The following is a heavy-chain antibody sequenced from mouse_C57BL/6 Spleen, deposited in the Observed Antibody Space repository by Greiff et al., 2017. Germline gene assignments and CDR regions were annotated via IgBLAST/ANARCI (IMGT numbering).Heavy chain of an antibody. J-gene: IGHJ4*01. V-gene: IGHV3-6*01. Sequence: EVKLMESGPGLVKPSQSLSLTCSVTGYSITSGYYWNWIRQFPGNKLEWMGYISYDGSNNYNPSLKNRISITRDTSKNQFFLKLNSVTTEDTATYYCARESGSSFYAMDYWGQGTSVTVSS. CDR3: ARESGSSFYAMDY. CDR1: GYSITSGYY. CDR2: ISYDGSN. D-gene: IGHD1-1*01.